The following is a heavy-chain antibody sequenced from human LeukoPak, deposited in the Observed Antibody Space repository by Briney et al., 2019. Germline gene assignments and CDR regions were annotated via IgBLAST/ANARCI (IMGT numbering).Heavy chain of an antibody. CDR3: ARVFYSSGSYLDY. Sequence: ASVKVSCKASGYTFTGYYMHWVRQAPGQRLEWMGWINPNSGGTNYAQKFQGRVTMTRDTSISTAYMELSRLRSDDTAVYYCARVFYSSGSYLDYWGQGTLVTVSS. V-gene: IGHV1-2*02. D-gene: IGHD3-10*01. CDR1: GYTFTGYY. CDR2: INPNSGGT. J-gene: IGHJ4*02.